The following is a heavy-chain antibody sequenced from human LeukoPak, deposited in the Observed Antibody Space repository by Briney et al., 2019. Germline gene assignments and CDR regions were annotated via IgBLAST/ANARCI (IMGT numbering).Heavy chain of an antibody. J-gene: IGHJ3*02. CDR2: VYNSGST. CDR1: GGSVSSYY. CDR3: VRDWEGFNFDI. V-gene: IGHV4-59*02. D-gene: IGHD1-26*01. Sequence: SETLSLTCTVSGGSVSSYYWSWVRQPPGEGLEWIAYVYNSGSTNYNPSLKSRVTISVDRSKNQFSLKMKSVTAADTAVYYCVRDWEGFNFDIWGQGTMVTASS.